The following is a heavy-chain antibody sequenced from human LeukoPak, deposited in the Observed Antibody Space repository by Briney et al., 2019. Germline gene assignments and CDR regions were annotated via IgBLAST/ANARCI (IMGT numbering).Heavy chain of an antibody. J-gene: IGHJ4*02. V-gene: IGHV3-66*01. Sequence: GGSLRLSCTASGFTFSSNWMTWVRQAPGKGLEWVSTIHISGNTYYADSVKGRFTISRDNSENTLYLRMNSLRADDTAVYYCARDPPHGDYWGQGTLVTVSS. CDR1: GFTFSSNW. CDR2: IHISGNT. CDR3: ARDPPHGDY.